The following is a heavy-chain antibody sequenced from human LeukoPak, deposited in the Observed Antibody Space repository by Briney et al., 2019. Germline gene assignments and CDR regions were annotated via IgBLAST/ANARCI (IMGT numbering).Heavy chain of an antibody. CDR1: GGSISSGDYY. CDR2: IYYSGST. J-gene: IGHJ4*02. D-gene: IGHD4-23*01. V-gene: IGHV4-30-4*01. Sequence: SQTLSLTCTVSGGSISSGDYYWSWIRQPPGKGLEWIGYIYYSGSTYYNPSLKSRVTISVDTSKNQFSLKLNSVTAADTAVYYCARDLLNEGNHLDYWGQGTLVTVSS. CDR3: ARDLLNEGNHLDY.